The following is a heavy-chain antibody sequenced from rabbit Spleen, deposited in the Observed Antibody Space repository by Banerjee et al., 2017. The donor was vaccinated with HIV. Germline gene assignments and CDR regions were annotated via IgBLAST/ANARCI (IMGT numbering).Heavy chain of an antibody. CDR3: ARDLAGVIGWNFGW. CDR2: IDPVLGST. D-gene: IGHD4-1*01. Sequence: QEQLEESGGGLVQPGGSLKLSCKASGFDFSDYGLSWVRQAPGKGLEWIGYIDPVLGSTYYMSWVNGRFTISSHNAQNTLYLQLNSLTAADTATYFCARDLAGVIGWNFGWWGQGTLVTVS. CDR1: GFDFSDYG. V-gene: IGHV1S47*01. J-gene: IGHJ3*01.